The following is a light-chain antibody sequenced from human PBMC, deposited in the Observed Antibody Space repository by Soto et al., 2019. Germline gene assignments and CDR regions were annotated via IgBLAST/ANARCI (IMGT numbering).Light chain of an antibody. V-gene: IGLV1-40*01. J-gene: IGLJ2*01. CDR3: QSYDSTLSVV. CDR1: SSNIGAGYD. CDR2: GNS. Sequence: QSVLTQPPSVSGAPGQRVTISCTGSSSNIGAGYDVHWYQHLPGTAPKLLIYGNSNRPSGVPDRFSGSKSGASASLAITGLQAEYEADYYCQSYDSTLSVVFGGGTKLTVL.